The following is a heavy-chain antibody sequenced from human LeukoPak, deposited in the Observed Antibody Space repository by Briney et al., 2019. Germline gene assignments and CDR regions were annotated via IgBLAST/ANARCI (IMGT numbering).Heavy chain of an antibody. CDR1: GGSFSGYY. V-gene: IGHV4-34*01. CDR2: INHSGST. J-gene: IGHJ4*02. CDR3: ARDGRAATY. D-gene: IGHD2-15*01. Sequence: ASETLSLTCAVYGGSFSGYYWSWIRQPPGKGLEWIGEINHSGSTNYNPSLKSRVTISVDTSKNQFSLKLSSVTAADTAVYYCARDGRAATYWGQGTLVTVSS.